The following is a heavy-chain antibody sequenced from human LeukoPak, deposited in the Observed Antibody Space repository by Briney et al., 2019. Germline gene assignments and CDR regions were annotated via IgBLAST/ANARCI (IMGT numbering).Heavy chain of an antibody. CDR1: GFTFTISA. V-gene: IGHV1-58*01. CDR3: AADLYGSGQSMGAFDI. CDR2: IVIGSGNT. D-gene: IGHD3-10*01. Sequence: SVKVSCKDSGFTFTISAVQRVRQARGQRLGWIGWIVIGSGNTNYAQKFQERVTNTRDMSTSTAYMELSSLRSEDTAVYYCAADLYGSGQSMGAFDIWGQGTMVTVSS. J-gene: IGHJ3*02.